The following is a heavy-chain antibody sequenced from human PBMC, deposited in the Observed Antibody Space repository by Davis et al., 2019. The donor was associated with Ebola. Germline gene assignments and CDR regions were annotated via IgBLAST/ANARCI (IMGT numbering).Heavy chain of an antibody. CDR3: ARSGVLYLDY. D-gene: IGHD2-2*02. CDR1: GFTVSSNY. V-gene: IGHV3-53*05. CDR2: ISGSGGST. Sequence: GESLKISCAASGFTVSSNYMSWVRQAPGKGLEWVSAISGSGGSTYYADSVKGRFTISRDNSKNTLYLQMNSLRAEDTAVYYCARSGVLYLDYWGQGTLVTVSS. J-gene: IGHJ4*02.